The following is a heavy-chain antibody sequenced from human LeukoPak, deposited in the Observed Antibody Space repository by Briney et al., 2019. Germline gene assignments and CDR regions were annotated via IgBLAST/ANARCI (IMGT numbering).Heavy chain of an antibody. Sequence: GGSLRLSCAASGFTFSSYGMHWVRQAPGKGLEWVAVISYDGSNKYYADSVKGRFTISRDNSKNTLYLQMNSLRAEDTAVYYCAKPYGRCFDYWGQGTLVTVSS. CDR2: ISYDGSNK. V-gene: IGHV3-30*18. CDR3: AKPYGRCFDY. CDR1: GFTFSSYG. J-gene: IGHJ4*02. D-gene: IGHD3-10*01.